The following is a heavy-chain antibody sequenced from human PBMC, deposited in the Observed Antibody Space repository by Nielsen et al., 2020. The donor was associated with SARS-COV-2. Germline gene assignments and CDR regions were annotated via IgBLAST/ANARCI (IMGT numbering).Heavy chain of an antibody. D-gene: IGHD4-17*01. J-gene: IGHJ4*02. CDR3: ARFPTTVTTGDY. Sequence: GESLKISCAASGFTFMKFAMNWVRQSPEKGLEWVSGISGSGGTTYYADSVKGRFTISRDNAKNSLYLQMNSLRAEDTAVYYCARFPTTVTTGDYWGQGTLVTVSS. V-gene: IGHV3-23*01. CDR2: ISGSGGTT. CDR1: GFTFMKFA.